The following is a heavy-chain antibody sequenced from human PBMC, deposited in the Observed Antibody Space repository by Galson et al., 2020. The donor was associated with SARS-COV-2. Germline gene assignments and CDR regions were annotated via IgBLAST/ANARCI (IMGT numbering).Heavy chain of an antibody. V-gene: IGHV3-30*04. J-gene: IGHJ3*02. D-gene: IGHD3-22*01. CDR3: AREKGYYDSSGHDAFDI. CDR1: GFTFISYA. Sequence: GESLKISCAASGFTFISYAMHWVRRAPGKGRERVAALSYDGRNKYYADSVKGRFTISRDNSKNTLYLQMNSPRAKDTAVYYCAREKGYYDSSGHDAFDIWGQGTMVTVSS. CDR2: LSYDGRNK.